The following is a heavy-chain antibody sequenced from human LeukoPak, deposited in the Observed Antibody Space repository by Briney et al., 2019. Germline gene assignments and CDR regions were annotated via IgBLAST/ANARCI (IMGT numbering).Heavy chain of an antibody. CDR2: ISGSSSYI. CDR1: GFTFSSYS. V-gene: IGHV3-21*01. D-gene: IGHD6-19*01. CDR3: ARFAVHRRITVAGQFGLDY. J-gene: IGHJ4*02. Sequence: GGSLRLSCAASGFTFSSYSMNWVRQAPGKGLEWVSSISGSSSYIYYADSVKGRFTISRDNAKNSLYLQMNSLRAEDTAVYYCARFAVHRRITVAGQFGLDYWGQRTLVSLSS.